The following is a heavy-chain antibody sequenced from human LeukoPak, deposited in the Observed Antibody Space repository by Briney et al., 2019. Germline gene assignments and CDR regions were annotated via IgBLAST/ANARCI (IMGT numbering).Heavy chain of an antibody. D-gene: IGHD1-14*01. CDR1: GGSFSGYY. CDR2: IDHSGST. V-gene: IGHV4-34*01. Sequence: SETLSLTCAVYGGSFSGYYWSWIRQPPGKGLEWIGEIDHSGSTNYNPSLKSRVTISVDTSKNQFSLKLSSVTAADTAVYYCARTKSPEYYFDYWGQGTLVTVSS. J-gene: IGHJ4*02. CDR3: ARTKSPEYYFDY.